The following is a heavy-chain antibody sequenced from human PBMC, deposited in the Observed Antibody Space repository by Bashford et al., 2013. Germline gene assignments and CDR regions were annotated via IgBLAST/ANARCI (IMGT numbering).Heavy chain of an antibody. D-gene: IGHD3-16*01. J-gene: IGHJ4*02. CDR1: GYTFTAYF. CDR2: INPKNGGT. CDR3: ATEGAKGG. V-gene: IGHV1-2*06. Sequence: ASVKVSCKASGYTFTAYFMHWVRQAPGQGLEWMGRINPKNGGTNYAQKFQGRVTMTRDTSISTAYMELNSLTSDDTALYYCATEGAKGGWGQGTLVTVSS.